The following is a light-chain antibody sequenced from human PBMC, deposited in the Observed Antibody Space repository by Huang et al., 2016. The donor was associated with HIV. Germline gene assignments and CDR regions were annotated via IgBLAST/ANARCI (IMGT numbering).Light chain of an antibody. J-gene: IGKJ4*01. CDR3: QQYGSSPLT. CDR1: QSVSSSY. CDR2: GAS. V-gene: IGKV3-20*01. Sequence: EIVLTQSPGTLSLSPGERATLSCRASQSVSSSYLVWYQQKPGQAPRLLIYGASSRATGSPDRFSGSGSGTDFTLTISRLEPEDFAVYYCQQYGSSPLTFGGGTKVEIK.